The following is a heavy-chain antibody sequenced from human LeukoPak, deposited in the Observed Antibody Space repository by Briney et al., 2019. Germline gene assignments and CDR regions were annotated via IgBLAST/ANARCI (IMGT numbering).Heavy chain of an antibody. V-gene: IGHV1-18*04. D-gene: IGHD3-22*01. CDR2: ISAYNGNT. CDR1: GYTFTGYY. CDR3: ARDTYYYDPNYFDY. Sequence: GASVKVSCKASGYTFTGYYMHWVRQAPGQGLEWMGWISAYNGNTNYAQKLQGRVTMTTDTSTSTAYMELRSLRSDDTAVYYCARDTYYYDPNYFDYWGQGTLVTVSS. J-gene: IGHJ4*02.